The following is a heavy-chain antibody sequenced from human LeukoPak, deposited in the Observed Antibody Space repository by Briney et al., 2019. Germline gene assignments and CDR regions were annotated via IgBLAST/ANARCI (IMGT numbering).Heavy chain of an antibody. D-gene: IGHD2-2*01. V-gene: IGHV1-69*05. CDR3: ARAHEQYQLLWIPGY. J-gene: IGHJ4*02. CDR1: GASLSETS. Sequence: SVKVSCKVSGASLSETSIHWVRQAPGQGLEWMGGIIPIFGTANYAQKFQGRVTITTDESTSTAYMELSSLRSEDTAVYYCARAHEQYQLLWIPGYWGQGTLVTVSS. CDR2: IIPIFGTA.